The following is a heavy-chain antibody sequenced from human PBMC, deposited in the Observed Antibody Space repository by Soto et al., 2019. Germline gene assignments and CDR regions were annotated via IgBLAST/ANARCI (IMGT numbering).Heavy chain of an antibody. D-gene: IGHD7-27*01. CDR1: GGSISSGGYS. CDR3: ARGPSGDKVDS. J-gene: IGHJ4*02. CDR2: IYHSGRT. V-gene: IGHV4-30-2*05. Sequence: SETLSLTCAVSGGSISSGGYSWSWIRQPPGKGLEWIGYIYHSGRTYNNPSLESRVTMSVDTSKSQLSLTLSSVSAADTAVYYCARGPSGDKVDSWGQGTLVTVSS.